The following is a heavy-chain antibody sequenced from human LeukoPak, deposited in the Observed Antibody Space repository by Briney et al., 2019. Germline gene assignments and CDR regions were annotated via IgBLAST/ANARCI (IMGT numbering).Heavy chain of an antibody. D-gene: IGHD3-22*01. CDR3: ARVPLANYYDSSGSNWFDP. V-gene: IGHV1-46*01. Sequence: GASVKVSCKASGYTFTSYYMHWVRQAPGQGLEWMGIINPSGGSTSYAQKFQGRVTMTRDTSTSTVYMELSSLRSEDTAVYYCARVPLANYYDSSGSNWFDPWGQGTLVTVSS. J-gene: IGHJ5*02. CDR1: GYTFTSYY. CDR2: INPSGGST.